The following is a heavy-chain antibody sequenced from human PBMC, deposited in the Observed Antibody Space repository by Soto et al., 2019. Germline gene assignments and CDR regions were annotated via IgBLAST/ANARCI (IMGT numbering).Heavy chain of an antibody. Sequence: GASVKVSCKASGGTFSSYAISWVRQAPGQGLEWMGGIIPIFGTANYAQKFQGRVTITADESTSTAYMELSSLRSEDTAVHSCARGPEPQHYGMDVWGQGTTVTVSS. CDR1: GGTFSSYA. CDR3: ARGPEPQHYGMDV. CDR2: IIPIFGTA. J-gene: IGHJ6*02. V-gene: IGHV1-69*13.